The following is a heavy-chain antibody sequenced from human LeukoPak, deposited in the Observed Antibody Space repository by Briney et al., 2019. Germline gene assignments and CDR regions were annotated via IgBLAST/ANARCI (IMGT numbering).Heavy chain of an antibody. V-gene: IGHV1-46*01. Sequence: ASVKVSCKASGYTFTSYYMHWVRQAPGQGLEWMGIINPSGGSTSYAQKSQGRVTMTRDMSTSTVYMELSSLRSEDTAVYYCARDLGYYDSSGYSRPPTTYAFDIWGQGTMVTVSS. CDR3: ARDLGYYDSSGYSRPPTTYAFDI. J-gene: IGHJ3*02. D-gene: IGHD3-22*01. CDR2: INPSGGST. CDR1: GYTFTSYY.